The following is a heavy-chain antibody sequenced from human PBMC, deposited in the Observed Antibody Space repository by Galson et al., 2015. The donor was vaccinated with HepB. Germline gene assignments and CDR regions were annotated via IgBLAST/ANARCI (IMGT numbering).Heavy chain of an antibody. CDR2: ISYDGSNK. CDR3: ARDSQQLVLWDWWFDP. J-gene: IGHJ5*02. V-gene: IGHV3-30*04. D-gene: IGHD6-13*01. CDR1: GFTFSSYA. Sequence: SLRLSCAASGFTFSSYAMHWVRQAPGKGLEWVAVISYDGSNKYYADSVKGRFTISRDSSKNTLYLQMNSLRAEDTAVYYCARDSQQLVLWDWWFDPWGQGTLVTVSS.